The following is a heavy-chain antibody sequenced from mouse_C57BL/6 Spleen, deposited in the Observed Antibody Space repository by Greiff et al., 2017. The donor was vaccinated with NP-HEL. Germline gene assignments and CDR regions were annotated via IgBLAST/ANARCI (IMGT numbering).Heavy chain of an antibody. V-gene: IGHV1-26*01. CDR2: INPNNGGT. CDR1: GYTFTDYY. CDR3: ARGVTTVVATEGY. J-gene: IGHJ2*01. D-gene: IGHD1-1*01. Sequence: VQLQQSGPELVKPGASVKISCKASGYTFTDYYMNWVKQSHGKSLEWIGDINPNNGGTSYNQKFKGKATLTVDKSSSTAYMELRSLTSEDSAVYYCARGVTTVVATEGYWGQGTTLTVSS.